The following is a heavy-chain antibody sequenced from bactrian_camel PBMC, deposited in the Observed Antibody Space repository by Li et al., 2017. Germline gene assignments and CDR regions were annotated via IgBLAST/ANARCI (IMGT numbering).Heavy chain of an antibody. V-gene: IGHV3S31*01. J-gene: IGHJ6*01. CDR2: INIGGGST. D-gene: IGHD2*01. CDR1: GFTFSIYW. CDR3: AARGPYCYTKLSVRDFTY. Sequence: VQLVESGGGLVQPGGSLRLSCAASGFTFSIYWMSWFRQAPGKEREGVAVINIGGGSTYYTDSVKGRFTISQDSAKNTLYLQMNSLKPEDTAMYYCAARGPYCYTKLSVRDFTYWGQGTQVTVS.